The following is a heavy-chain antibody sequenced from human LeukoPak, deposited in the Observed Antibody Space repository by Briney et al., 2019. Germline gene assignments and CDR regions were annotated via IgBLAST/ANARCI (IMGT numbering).Heavy chain of an antibody. V-gene: IGHV4-31*03. CDR1: GGSISSGGYY. Sequence: SETLSLTCTVSGGSISSGGYYWSWIRQHPGKGLEWIGYIYYSGSTYYNPSLKSRVTISVDTSKNQFSLKLSSVTAADTAVYYCARAMDDRSGYYPFFFDYWGQGTLVTVSS. J-gene: IGHJ4*02. CDR2: IYYSGST. D-gene: IGHD3-22*01. CDR3: ARAMDDRSGYYPFFFDY.